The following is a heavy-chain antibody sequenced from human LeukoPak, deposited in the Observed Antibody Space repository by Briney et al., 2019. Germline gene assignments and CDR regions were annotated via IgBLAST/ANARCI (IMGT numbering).Heavy chain of an antibody. Sequence: PSQTLSLTCTVSGGSISSGGYYWSWIRQHPGKGLEWIGYIYYSGSTYYNPSLKSRVTISVDTSKNQFSLKLGSVTAADTAVYYCARVGDCSGGSCYSALSYWGQGTLVTVSS. CDR2: IYYSGST. CDR1: GGSISSGGYY. V-gene: IGHV4-31*03. CDR3: ARVGDCSGGSCYSALSY. J-gene: IGHJ4*02. D-gene: IGHD2-15*01.